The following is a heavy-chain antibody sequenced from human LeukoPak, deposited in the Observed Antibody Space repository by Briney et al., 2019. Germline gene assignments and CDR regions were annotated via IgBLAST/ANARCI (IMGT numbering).Heavy chain of an antibody. CDR1: GFTFSKYW. CDR3: ATKQWLAPPPDS. V-gene: IGHV3-74*01. D-gene: IGHD6-19*01. CDR2: INTDGTVT. J-gene: IGHJ4*02. Sequence: SGGSLRLSCAASGFTFSKYWMLWVRQAPGKGLESVSRINTDGTVTTYADSVKGRFTLSTANADNTMFLQMNSVRDEATAVYYCATKQWLAPPPDSWGQGTPVTVSS.